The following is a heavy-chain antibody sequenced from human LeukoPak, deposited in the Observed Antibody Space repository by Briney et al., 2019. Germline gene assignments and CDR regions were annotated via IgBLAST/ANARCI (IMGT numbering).Heavy chain of an antibody. V-gene: IGHV4-39*01. D-gene: IGHD6-13*01. CDR1: GGSISSSSYY. CDR2: IYYSGST. Sequence: PSETLSLTCTVSGGSISSSSYYWGWIRQPPGKGLEWIGSIYYSGSTYYNPSLKSRVTISVDTSKNQFSLKLSSVTAADTAVYYCGRQPYSSSEPLDYWGQGTLVTVSS. CDR3: GRQPYSSSEPLDY. J-gene: IGHJ4*02.